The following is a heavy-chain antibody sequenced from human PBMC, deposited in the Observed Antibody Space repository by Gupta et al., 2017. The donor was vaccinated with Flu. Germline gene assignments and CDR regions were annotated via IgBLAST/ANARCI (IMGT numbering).Heavy chain of an antibody. Sequence: VRQAPGKGLEWVSVSSGSGVRTQYADSVRGRFTISRDNSENTLYLQMSSLRVEDTATYHCAKDSRASYDEITYVASDIWGQGTMVTVSS. CDR2: SSGSGVRT. CDR3: AKDSRASYDEITYVASDI. V-gene: IGHV3-23*01. D-gene: IGHD3-16*01. J-gene: IGHJ3*02.